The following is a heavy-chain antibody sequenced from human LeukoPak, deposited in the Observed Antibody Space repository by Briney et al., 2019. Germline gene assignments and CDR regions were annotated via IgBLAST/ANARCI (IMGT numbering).Heavy chain of an antibody. CDR2: IYYSGST. Sequence: SETLSLTCTVSGGSISSYYWSWIRQPPGKGLEWIGYIYYSGSTNYNPSLKSRVTISVDTSKNQFSLKLSSVTAADTAVYYCARSDYGDYVDYWGQGTLVTVSS. D-gene: IGHD4-17*01. V-gene: IGHV4-59*01. CDR1: GGSISSYY. CDR3: ARSDYGDYVDY. J-gene: IGHJ4*02.